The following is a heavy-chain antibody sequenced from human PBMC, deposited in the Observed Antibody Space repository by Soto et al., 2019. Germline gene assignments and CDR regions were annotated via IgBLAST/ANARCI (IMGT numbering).Heavy chain of an antibody. Sequence: GGSLRLSCAASGFTVSSNYISWVRQAPGKGLEWVSVIYSGGSTYYADSVKGRFTISRDNSKNTLYLQMNSLRAEDTAVYYCARERTISKNYGMDVWGQGTTVTVSS. J-gene: IGHJ6*02. CDR2: IYSGGST. V-gene: IGHV3-53*01. CDR1: GFTVSSNY. D-gene: IGHD3-3*01. CDR3: ARERTISKNYGMDV.